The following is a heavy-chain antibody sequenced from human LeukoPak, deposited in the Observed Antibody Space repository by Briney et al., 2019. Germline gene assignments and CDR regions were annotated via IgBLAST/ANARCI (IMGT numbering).Heavy chain of an antibody. J-gene: IGHJ3*02. D-gene: IGHD7-27*01. V-gene: IGHV1-18*01. CDR2: ISAYNGKT. CDR3: ARVGSGDRRVHDAFDI. Sequence: ASVKVSCKASGYTFTSYDINWVRQAPGQGLEWMGWISAYNGKTKYAQKLQGRVTMTTDTSTSTAYMELRSLRSDDTAVYYCARVGSGDRRVHDAFDIWGQGTMVTVSS. CDR1: GYTFTSYD.